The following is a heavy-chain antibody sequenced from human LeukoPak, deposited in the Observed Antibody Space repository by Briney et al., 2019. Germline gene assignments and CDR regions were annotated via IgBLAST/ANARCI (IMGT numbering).Heavy chain of an antibody. J-gene: IGHJ6*04. Sequence: SVKVSCKASGGTFSSYTISWVRQAPGQGLEWMGGIIPLFGTPDYAQKFQDRLTITADKSTSTAYMELSSLRSEDTAVYYCASATLRCSGGSCYEMDVWGKGTMVTVSS. CDR1: GGTFSSYT. CDR2: IIPLFGTP. V-gene: IGHV1-69*06. CDR3: ASATLRCSGGSCYEMDV. D-gene: IGHD2-15*01.